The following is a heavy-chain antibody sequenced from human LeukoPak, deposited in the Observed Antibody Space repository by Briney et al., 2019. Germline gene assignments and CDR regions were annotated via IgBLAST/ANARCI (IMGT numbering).Heavy chain of an antibody. CDR3: RVYSLVPGGAYFDY. CDR1: GFTLSTFS. V-gene: IGHV3-7*02. Sequence: QAGGSLRLSCAVSGFTLSTFSMSWVRQAPGKGLEWVANIKQDESEKDYVDSVKGRFTISRDNAKNSLYLQMNSLRVEDTAVYYCRVYSLVPGGAYFDYWGQGTLVTVSS. J-gene: IGHJ4*02. CDR2: IKQDESEK. D-gene: IGHD2-8*02.